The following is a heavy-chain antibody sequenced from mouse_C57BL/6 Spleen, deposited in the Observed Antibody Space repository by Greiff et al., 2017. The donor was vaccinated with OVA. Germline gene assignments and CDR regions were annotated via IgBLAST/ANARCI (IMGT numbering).Heavy chain of an antibody. CDR3: ARPGGSSYWYFDG. CDR2: ISSGSSTI. V-gene: IGHV5-17*01. Sequence: EVKLVESGGGLVKPGGSLKLSCAASGFTFSDYGMHWVRQAPEKGLEWVAYISSGSSTIYYADTVKGRFTISSDNATNTLFLQMTSLMSEDTAMYYCARPGGSSYWYFDGWGTGTTVTVAS. D-gene: IGHD1-1*01. CDR1: GFTFSDYG. J-gene: IGHJ1*03.